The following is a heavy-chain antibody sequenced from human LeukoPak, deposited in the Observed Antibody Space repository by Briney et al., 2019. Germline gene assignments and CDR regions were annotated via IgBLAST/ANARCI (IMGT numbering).Heavy chain of an antibody. J-gene: IGHJ4*02. D-gene: IGHD6-6*01. Sequence: GGSLRLSCAASGFTFSSYSMNWVRQAPGKGLEWVSSISSSISYIYYADSVKGRFTISRDNAKNSLYLQMNSLRAEDMALYYCAKDISSGQLGVNYWGQGTLVTVSS. CDR2: ISSSISYI. V-gene: IGHV3-21*04. CDR1: GFTFSSYS. CDR3: AKDISSGQLGVNY.